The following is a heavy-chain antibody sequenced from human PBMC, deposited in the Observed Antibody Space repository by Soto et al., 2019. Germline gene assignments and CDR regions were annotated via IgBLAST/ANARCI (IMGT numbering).Heavy chain of an antibody. CDR2: ISGSGGST. CDR3: AKDLDIVVVVAATVLDAFDI. J-gene: IGHJ3*02. CDR1: GFTFSRYA. Sequence: HPGGSLRLSCAASGFTFSRYAMSWVRQAPGKGLEWVSAISGSGGSTYYADSVKGRFTISRDNSKNTLYLQMNSLRAEDTAVYYCAKDLDIVVVVAATVLDAFDIWGQGTMVTVSS. V-gene: IGHV3-23*01. D-gene: IGHD2-15*01.